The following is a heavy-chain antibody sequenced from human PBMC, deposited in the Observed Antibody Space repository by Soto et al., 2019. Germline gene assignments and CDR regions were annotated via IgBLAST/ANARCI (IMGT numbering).Heavy chain of an antibody. CDR1: GFTFSSYE. D-gene: IGHD6-13*01. CDR2: ISSSGSTI. Sequence: EVQLVESGGGLVQPGGSLRLSCAASGFTFSSYEMNWVRQAPGKGLEWVSYISSSGSTIYYADSVKGRFTISRDNAKNSLYVQMNSLGAEATAVYYCARGQYSRGGGYFDYWGQETLVTVSS. V-gene: IGHV3-48*03. J-gene: IGHJ4*02. CDR3: ARGQYSRGGGYFDY.